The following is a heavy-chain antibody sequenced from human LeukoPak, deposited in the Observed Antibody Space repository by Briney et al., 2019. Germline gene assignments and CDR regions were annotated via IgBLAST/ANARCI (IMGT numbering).Heavy chain of an antibody. V-gene: IGHV1-18*01. Sequence: GASVKVSCKASGYTFTSYGISWVRQAPGQGLEWMGWISAYNGNTNYAQKLQGRVTMTTDTSTSIAYMELRSLRSDDTAVYYCARALGITMIVVAKVYAFDIWGQGTMVTVSS. CDR3: ARALGITMIVVAKVYAFDI. CDR2: ISAYNGNT. J-gene: IGHJ3*02. CDR1: GYTFTSYG. D-gene: IGHD3-22*01.